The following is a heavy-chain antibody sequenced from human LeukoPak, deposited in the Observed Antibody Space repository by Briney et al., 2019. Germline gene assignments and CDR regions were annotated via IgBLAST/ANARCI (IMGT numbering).Heavy chain of an antibody. D-gene: IGHD3-3*01. Sequence: ASVKVSCKASGYTFTGYYLHWVRQAPRQGPEWMGRINPNSGGTNYAQKFQGRVTMTRDTSINTAYMELSRLRSDDTAVYYCARETKLEWLLIFDYWGQGTLVTVSS. J-gene: IGHJ4*02. CDR1: GYTFTGYY. CDR3: ARETKLEWLLIFDY. V-gene: IGHV1-2*06. CDR2: INPNSGGT.